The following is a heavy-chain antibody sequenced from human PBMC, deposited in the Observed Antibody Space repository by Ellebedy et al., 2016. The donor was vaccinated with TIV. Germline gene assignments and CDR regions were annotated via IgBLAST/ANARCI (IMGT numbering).Heavy chain of an antibody. D-gene: IGHD3-10*01. Sequence: SETLSLXXTVSGGSISRSLYYWVWIRQPPGKGLEWIGYVYYSGSTYYNPSLKSRVSISIHTSKNQFSLQLNSVTAADTAVYYCARGDYYNSGSALDYWGQGTLVTVSS. V-gene: IGHV4-30-4*08. CDR1: GGSISRSLYY. CDR3: ARGDYYNSGSALDY. CDR2: VYYSGST. J-gene: IGHJ4*02.